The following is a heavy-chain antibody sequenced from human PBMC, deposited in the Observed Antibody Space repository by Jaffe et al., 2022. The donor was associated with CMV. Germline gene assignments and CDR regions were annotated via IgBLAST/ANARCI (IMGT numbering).Heavy chain of an antibody. CDR1: GFTFSSYA. D-gene: IGHD3-10*01. V-gene: IGHV3-23*04. CDR2: ISGSGGST. J-gene: IGHJ6*03. Sequence: EVQLVESGGGLVQPGGSLRLSCAASGFTFSSYAMSWVRQAPGKGLEWVSAISGSGGSTYYADSVKGRFTISRDNSKNTLYLQMNSLRAEDTAVYYCAKGGFEFGELLDYYYYYMDVWGKGTTVTVSS. CDR3: AKGGFEFGELLDYYYYYMDV.